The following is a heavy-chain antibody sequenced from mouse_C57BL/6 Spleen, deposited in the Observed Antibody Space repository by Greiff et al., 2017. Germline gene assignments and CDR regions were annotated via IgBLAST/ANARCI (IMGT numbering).Heavy chain of an antibody. J-gene: IGHJ2*01. CDR1: GYAFSSSW. D-gene: IGHD1-1*01. Sequence: SGPELVKPGASVKISCKASGYAFSSSWMNWVKQRPGKGLEWIGRIYPGDGDTNYNGKFKGKATLTADKSSSTAYMQLSSLTSEDSAVYFCARGGITTVPPDYWGQGTTLTVSS. CDR3: ARGGITTVPPDY. CDR2: IYPGDGDT. V-gene: IGHV1-82*01.